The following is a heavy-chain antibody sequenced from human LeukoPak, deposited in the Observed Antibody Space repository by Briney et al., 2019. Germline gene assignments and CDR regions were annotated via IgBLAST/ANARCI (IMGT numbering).Heavy chain of an antibody. Sequence: ASVKVSCKASGGTFSSYAISWVRQAPGQGLEWMGGIIPIFGAANYAQKFQGRVTITADKSTSTAYMELSSLRSEDTAVYYCARVVGRSWPHWFDPWGQGTLVTVSS. CDR3: ARVVGRSWPHWFDP. D-gene: IGHD3-10*01. J-gene: IGHJ5*02. V-gene: IGHV1-69*06. CDR2: IIPIFGAA. CDR1: GGTFSSYA.